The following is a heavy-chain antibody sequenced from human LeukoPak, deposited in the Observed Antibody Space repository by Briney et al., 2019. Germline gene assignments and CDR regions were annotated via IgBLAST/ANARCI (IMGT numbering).Heavy chain of an antibody. CDR1: GGTFSSYA. J-gene: IGHJ6*02. CDR2: IIPIFGTA. V-gene: IGHV1-69*13. Sequence: SVKVSCKASGGTFSSYAISWVRQAPGQGLECMGGIIPIFGTANYAQKFQGRVTITADESTSTAYMELSSLRSEDTAVYYCARAGRGYDSEYYYGMDVWGQGTTVTVSS. D-gene: IGHD5-12*01. CDR3: ARAGRGYDSEYYYGMDV.